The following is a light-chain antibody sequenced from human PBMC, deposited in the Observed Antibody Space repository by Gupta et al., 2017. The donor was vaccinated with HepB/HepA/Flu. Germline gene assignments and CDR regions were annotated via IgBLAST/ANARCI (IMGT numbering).Light chain of an antibody. CDR1: RSNIGAGYD. CDR2: GNS. CDR3: QSYDSSLSGLYV. Sequence: QSVLTQPPSVSGAPGQRVTIPCTGSRSNIGAGYDVHWYQQLPGTAPKLLIYGNSNRPSGVPDRFSGSKSGTSASLAITGLQAEDEADYYCQSYDSSLSGLYVFGTGTKVTVL. J-gene: IGLJ1*01. V-gene: IGLV1-40*01.